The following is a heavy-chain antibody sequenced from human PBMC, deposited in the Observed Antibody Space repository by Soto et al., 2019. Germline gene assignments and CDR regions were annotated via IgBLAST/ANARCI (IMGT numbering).Heavy chain of an antibody. CDR1: GYSFSDYD. J-gene: IGHJ5*02. Sequence: ASVKVSCKASGYSFSDYDINWVRQATGQGPEWMGWMDPNSGNTGYAQKFQGRVTMTRNTSINTAYMELSSLGSEDTAVYYCARDNRYNWNDEGWFDPWGQGTLVTVSS. CDR3: ARDNRYNWNDEGWFDP. V-gene: IGHV1-8*01. D-gene: IGHD1-20*01. CDR2: MDPNSGNT.